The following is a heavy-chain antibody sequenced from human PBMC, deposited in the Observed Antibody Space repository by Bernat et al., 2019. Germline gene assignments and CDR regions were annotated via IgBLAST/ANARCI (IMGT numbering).Heavy chain of an antibody. J-gene: IGHJ4*02. V-gene: IGHV3-48*03. CDR3: AGELIVDLDFDY. CDR1: GFTFSSYE. Sequence: EVQLVESGGGLVQPGGSLRLSCAASGFTFSSYEMNWVRQAPGKGLEWVSYISSSGSTIYYADSVKGRFTISRDNAKNSLYLQMNSLRAEDTAVYYCAGELIVDLDFDYWGQGTLVTVSS. CDR2: ISSSGSTI. D-gene: IGHD2-15*01.